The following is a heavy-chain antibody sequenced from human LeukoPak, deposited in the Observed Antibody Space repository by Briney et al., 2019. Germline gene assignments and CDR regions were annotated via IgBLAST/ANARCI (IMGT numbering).Heavy chain of an antibody. J-gene: IGHJ4*02. Sequence: ASVKVSCKASGCSFTGYYMHWVRQAPGQGFEWMGWINPYSGDTNYAQKFQGRVTVTRDTSITTAYMDLSRLRSDDTALYYCARDGVVFGYYFDYWGQGTLVTVSS. CDR2: INPYSGDT. CDR1: GCSFTGYY. V-gene: IGHV1-2*02. CDR3: ARDGVVFGYYFDY. D-gene: IGHD3-10*01.